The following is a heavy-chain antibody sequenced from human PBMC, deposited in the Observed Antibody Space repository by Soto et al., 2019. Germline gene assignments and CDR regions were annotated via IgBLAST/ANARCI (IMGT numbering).Heavy chain of an antibody. J-gene: IGHJ4*02. Sequence: QVQLVESGGGVVQSGRSLRLSCAASGFTFSSYGMHWVRQAPGKGLEWVAVIWYDGSNKYYADSVKGRFTISRDNSKNTLYLQMNSLRAEDTAVYYCARDPYVDTAMAAPDYWGQGTLVTVSS. CDR3: ARDPYVDTAMAAPDY. CDR2: IWYDGSNK. CDR1: GFTFSSYG. V-gene: IGHV3-33*01. D-gene: IGHD5-18*01.